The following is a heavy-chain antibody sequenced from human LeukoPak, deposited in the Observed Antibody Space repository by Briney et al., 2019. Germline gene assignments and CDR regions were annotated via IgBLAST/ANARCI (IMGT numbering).Heavy chain of an antibody. D-gene: IGHD2-21*02. CDR3: ARGRLSFYYFDN. J-gene: IGHJ4*02. V-gene: IGHV3-13*01. CDR1: RFTFSSYD. CDR2: INSAGDT. Sequence: GGSLRLSCAASRFTFSSYDMHWVRQVVGKGLEWVSTINSAGDTYYSDSVKGRFTISRENAKNSLYLQMKSLRAGDTAVYYCARGRLSFYYFDNWGQGTLVTVSS.